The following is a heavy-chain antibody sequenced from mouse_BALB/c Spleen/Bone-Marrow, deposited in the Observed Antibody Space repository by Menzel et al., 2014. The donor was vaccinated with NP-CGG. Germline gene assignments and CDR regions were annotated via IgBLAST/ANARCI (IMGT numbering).Heavy chain of an antibody. V-gene: IGHV14-3*02. Sequence: EVQLQQSGAELVKPGAPVKLSCTASGFNIKDSYMHWVKQRPEQGLEWIGRIDPANGNTKYDPKFQGKATITADTPSNTAYLQLSSLTSEDTAVYYCARWEYYAMDYWGQGTSVTVSS. J-gene: IGHJ4*01. CDR3: ARWEYYAMDY. D-gene: IGHD4-1*01. CDR2: IDPANGNT. CDR1: GFNIKDSY.